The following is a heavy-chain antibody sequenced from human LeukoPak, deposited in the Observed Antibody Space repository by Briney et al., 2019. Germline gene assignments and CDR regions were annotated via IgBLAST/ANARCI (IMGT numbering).Heavy chain of an antibody. D-gene: IGHD3-10*01. Sequence: SETLSLTCAVSGYSISSGYYWGWIRQPPGKGLEWIGSIYHSGSTYYSPSLKSRVTISVDTSKNQFSLKLSSVTAADTAVYYCARHRRGEVLWGQGTLVTVSS. CDR1: GYSISSGYY. J-gene: IGHJ4*02. CDR2: IYHSGST. CDR3: ARHRRGEVL. V-gene: IGHV4-38-2*01.